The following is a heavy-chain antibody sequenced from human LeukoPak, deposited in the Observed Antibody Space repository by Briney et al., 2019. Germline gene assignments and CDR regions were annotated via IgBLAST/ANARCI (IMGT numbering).Heavy chain of an antibody. Sequence: SETLSLTCTVSNYSISSGYYWSWIRQPPGKGLEWIGEINHSGSTNYNPSLKSRVTISVDTSKNQFSLKLSSVTAADTAVYYCARRIRFGELRGENWFDPWGQGTLVTVSS. CDR1: NYSISSGYY. J-gene: IGHJ5*02. CDR3: ARRIRFGELRGENWFDP. D-gene: IGHD3-10*01. V-gene: IGHV4-38-2*02. CDR2: INHSGST.